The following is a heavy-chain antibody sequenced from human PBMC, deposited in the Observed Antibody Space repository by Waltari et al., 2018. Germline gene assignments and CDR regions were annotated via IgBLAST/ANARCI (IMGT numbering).Heavy chain of an antibody. V-gene: IGHV4-39*07. CDR1: GGSISSSSYY. D-gene: IGHD3-3*01. CDR2: IYYSGST. Sequence: QLQLQESGPGLVKPSETLSLTCTVSGGSISSSSYYWGWIRQPPGKGLAWIGSIYYSGSTYYNPSLKSRVTISVDTSKNQFSLKLSSVTAADTAVYYCARFDFWSGYYFDYWGQGTLVTVSS. J-gene: IGHJ4*02. CDR3: ARFDFWSGYYFDY.